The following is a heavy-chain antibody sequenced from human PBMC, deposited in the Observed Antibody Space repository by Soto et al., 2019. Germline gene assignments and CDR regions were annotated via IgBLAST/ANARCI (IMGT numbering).Heavy chain of an antibody. CDR1: GFTFSTSW. D-gene: IGHD3-16*01. Sequence: EVQLVESGGGLVQPGGSLRLSCAASGFTFSTSWMHWVRQTPGKGLVWVSHINPDGSITNYADSAKGRFTISRDNAKNTLFLQMNKRRAEDTAVYFCARDIGYGGNWGQGTLVTVSS. V-gene: IGHV3-74*01. CDR3: ARDIGYGGN. J-gene: IGHJ4*02. CDR2: INPDGSIT.